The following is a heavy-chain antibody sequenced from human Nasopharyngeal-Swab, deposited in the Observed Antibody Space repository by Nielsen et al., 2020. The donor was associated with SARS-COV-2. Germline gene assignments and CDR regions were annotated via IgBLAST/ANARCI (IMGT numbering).Heavy chain of an antibody. J-gene: IGHJ4*02. V-gene: IGHV2-5*02. CDR1: GFPLTPSGVG. CDR2: IYWDDDK. D-gene: IGHD3-10*01. CDR3: THYMVRGVYFDY. Sequence: SGPTLAHPPQPLTLTCTFSGFPLTPSGVGVGWIRQPPGKALEWLALIYWDDDKRYSPSLKSRLTITKDNSKNQVVLTMTNMDPVDTATYYCTHYMVRGVYFDYWGQGTLVTVSS.